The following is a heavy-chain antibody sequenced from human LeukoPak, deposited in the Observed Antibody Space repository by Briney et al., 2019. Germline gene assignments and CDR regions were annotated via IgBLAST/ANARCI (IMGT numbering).Heavy chain of an antibody. CDR1: GFTFSSYS. CDR2: ISSTNSYI. D-gene: IGHD2-15*01. J-gene: IGHJ4*02. V-gene: IGHV3-21*01. Sequence: GGSLRLSCAASGFTFSSYSMNWVRQTPGKGLEWVSTISSTNSYIYYADSVKGRLTISRDNAKNSLFLQMNSLRAEDTAVYYCARKGLHCSGGSCYSDYWGQGTLVTVSS. CDR3: ARKGLHCSGGSCYSDY.